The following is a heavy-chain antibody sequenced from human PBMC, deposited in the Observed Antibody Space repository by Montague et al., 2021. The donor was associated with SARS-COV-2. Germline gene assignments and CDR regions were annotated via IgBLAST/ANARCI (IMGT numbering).Heavy chain of an antibody. D-gene: IGHD4-17*01. CDR1: GGSFSGYY. Sequence: SETLSLTCAVYGGSFSGYYLNWIRQPPGKGLEWIGEINHSGSTNYNPSLKSRVTIAVDTSKNLVSLKLTSVTAADTAVFYCARSTVTNSPFGVSNKLRSRYGEMDVWGQGTTVTVSS. J-gene: IGHJ6*02. CDR2: INHSGST. CDR3: ARSTVTNSPFGVSNKLRSRYGEMDV. V-gene: IGHV4-34*01.